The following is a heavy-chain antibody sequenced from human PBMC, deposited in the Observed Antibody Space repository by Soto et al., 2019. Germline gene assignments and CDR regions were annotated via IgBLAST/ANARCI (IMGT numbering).Heavy chain of an antibody. CDR3: ARIRGYWYGLEV. CDR1: GFPLSTYG. J-gene: IGHJ6*02. Sequence: EVQLLESGGGLVQPGGSLRLSCAASGFPLSTYGMPWVRQAPGKGLEWVSAITGTGGNTYYVDSVKGRFTSSRDNSKNLLYLQVNSRRVEDTAVYYCARIRGYWYGLEVWGQGTTVTVSS. V-gene: IGHV3-23*01. CDR2: ITGTGGNT.